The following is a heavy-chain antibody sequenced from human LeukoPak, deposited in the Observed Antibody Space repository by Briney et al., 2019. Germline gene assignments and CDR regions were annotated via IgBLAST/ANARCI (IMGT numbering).Heavy chain of an antibody. D-gene: IGHD6-19*01. V-gene: IGHV6-1*01. J-gene: IGHJ4*02. CDR3: AREYSSGWSGTSGFDY. Sequence: SQTLSLTCALSGDSVSSNSAAWNWIRQSPSRGLEWLGRTYYRSKWYNDYAVSVKSRITINPDTSKNQFSLQLNSVTPEDTAVYYCAREYSSGWSGTSGFDYWGQGTLVTVSS. CDR1: GDSVSSNSAA. CDR2: TYYRSKWYN.